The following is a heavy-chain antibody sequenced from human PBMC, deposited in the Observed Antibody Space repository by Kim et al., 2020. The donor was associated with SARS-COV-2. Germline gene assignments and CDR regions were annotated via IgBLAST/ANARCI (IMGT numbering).Heavy chain of an antibody. J-gene: IGHJ6*02. CDR3: ARDSAAHYGMDV. CDR2: I. Sequence: IDYADSVKGRFTISRDNAKNSLYLHMDSLRAADTAIYYCARDSAAHYGMDVWGQGTTVTVSS. V-gene: IGHV3-48*03.